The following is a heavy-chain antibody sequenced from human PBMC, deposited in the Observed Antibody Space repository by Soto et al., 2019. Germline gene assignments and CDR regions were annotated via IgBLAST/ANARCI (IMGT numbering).Heavy chain of an antibody. CDR2: ISGSGGST. CDR1: GFTFSSYA. D-gene: IGHD6-19*01. CDR3: AKEGLAVAVGYFDY. J-gene: IGHJ4*02. V-gene: IGHV3-23*01. Sequence: EVQLLESGGGLVQPGGSLRLSCAASGFTFSSYAMSWVRQAPGKGLEWVSDISGSGGSTYYADSVKGRFTISRDNSKNALDLEMNSLRAEDTAVYYCAKEGLAVAVGYFDYCGQGTLVTVSS.